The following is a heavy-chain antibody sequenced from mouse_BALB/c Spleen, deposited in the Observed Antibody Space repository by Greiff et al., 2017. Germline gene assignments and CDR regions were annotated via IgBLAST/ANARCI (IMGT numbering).Heavy chain of an antibody. CDR3: APMITTENY. D-gene: IGHD2-4*01. J-gene: IGHJ2*01. CDR1: GYTFTDYN. V-gene: IGHV1-18*01. Sequence: VQLKQSGPELVKPGASVKIPCKASGYTFTDYNMDWVNQSHGKSLEWIGDINPNNGGTIYNQKVKGKATLTADKSSSTAYMQLSSLTSEDSAVYFCAPMITTENYWGQGTTLTVSS. CDR2: INPNNGGT.